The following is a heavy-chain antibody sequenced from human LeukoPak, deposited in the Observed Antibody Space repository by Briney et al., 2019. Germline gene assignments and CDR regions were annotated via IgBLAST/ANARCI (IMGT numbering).Heavy chain of an antibody. CDR3: AKDLRTLDAFDI. CDR2: VSGSGGST. V-gene: IGHV3-23*01. CDR1: GFAFSTYG. J-gene: IGHJ3*02. D-gene: IGHD2-2*01. Sequence: ESGGGLVQPGGSLRLSCAASGFAFSTYGMSWVRHAPGKGLEWVSAVSGSGGSTYYADSVKGRFTISRDNSKNTLYLQMDSLRAEDTAVYYCAKDLRTLDAFDIWGQGTVVTVSS.